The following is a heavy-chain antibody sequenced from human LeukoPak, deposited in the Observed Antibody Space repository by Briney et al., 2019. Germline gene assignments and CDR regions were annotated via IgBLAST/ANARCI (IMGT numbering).Heavy chain of an antibody. Sequence: SETLSLTCTVSGGSISSTGYYWGWIRQPPGKGLEWIGVIYYSGSTFYNPSLKSRVTISVDTPKNQFSLKLSSVTAADTAVYYCARRYTGSCFDYWGQGTLVTVSS. V-gene: IGHV4-39*01. J-gene: IGHJ4*02. CDR2: IYYSGST. D-gene: IGHD1-26*01. CDR3: ARRYTGSCFDY. CDR1: GGSISSTGYY.